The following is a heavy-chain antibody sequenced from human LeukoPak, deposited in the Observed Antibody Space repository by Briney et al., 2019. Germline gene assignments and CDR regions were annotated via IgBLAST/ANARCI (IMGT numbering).Heavy chain of an antibody. V-gene: IGHV3-21*01. D-gene: IGHD3-10*01. CDR2: ISSSSSYI. CDR3: ARGPPGRFDY. Sequence: GGSLRLSCAASGFTFSSYSMNWVRQAPGKGLEWVSSISSSSSYIYYADSVKGRFTISRDNARNSLYLQMNSLRAEDTAVYYCARGPPGRFDYWGQGTLVTVSS. J-gene: IGHJ4*02. CDR1: GFTFSSYS.